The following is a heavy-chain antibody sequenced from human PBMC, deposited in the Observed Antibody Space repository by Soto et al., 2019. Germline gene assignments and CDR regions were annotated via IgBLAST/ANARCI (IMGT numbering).Heavy chain of an antibody. J-gene: IGHJ4*02. CDR2: INPDSGGT. CDR3: TRKVRDYNFDY. D-gene: IGHD4-17*01. V-gene: IGHV1-2*02. Sequence: ASVKVSCKASGYTFSGYYMHWVRKAPGQGLEWMGWINPDSGGTNYAQKFQGRVTMTRDTSISTAYMELSRLRSDDTAVYYCTRKVRDYNFDYWGQGALVTVSS. CDR1: GYTFSGYY.